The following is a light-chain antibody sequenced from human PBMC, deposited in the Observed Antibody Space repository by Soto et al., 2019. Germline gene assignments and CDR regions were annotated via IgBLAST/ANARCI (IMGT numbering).Light chain of an antibody. Sequence: QSALTQPRSVSGSPGQSVTISCTGTSSDVGGYNLVSWYQQHPGKAPKLMIYDVSKRPSGVPDRFSGSKSGNTASLTISGLQAEDEADYYCYSYAGSYTFYAFGTGTKVTVL. CDR2: DVS. CDR1: SSDVGGYNL. CDR3: YSYAGSYTFYA. V-gene: IGLV2-11*01. J-gene: IGLJ1*01.